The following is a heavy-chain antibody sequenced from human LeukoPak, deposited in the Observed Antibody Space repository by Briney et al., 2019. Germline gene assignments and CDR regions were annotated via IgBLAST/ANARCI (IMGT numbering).Heavy chain of an antibody. Sequence: SETLSLTCTVSGGSISSYYWSWIRQPPGKGLEWIGYIYTSGSTNYNPSLKSRVTISVDTSKNQFSLKLSSVTAADTAVYYCARQGNWNYYYYMDVWDKGTTVTVSS. V-gene: IGHV4-4*09. CDR2: IYTSGST. D-gene: IGHD1-20*01. CDR1: GGSISSYY. CDR3: ARQGNWNYYYYMDV. J-gene: IGHJ6*03.